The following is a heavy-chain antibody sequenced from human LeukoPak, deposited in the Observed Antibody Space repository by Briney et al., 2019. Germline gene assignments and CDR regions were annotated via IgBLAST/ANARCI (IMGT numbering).Heavy chain of an antibody. CDR3: ARAPRYYYYMDV. CDR2: IYSGGST. CDR1: GFTVSSNY. J-gene: IGHJ6*03. V-gene: IGHV3-53*01. Sequence: HPWGSLRLSCAASGFTVSSNYMSWVRQAPGKGLEWVSVIYSGGSTYYADSAKGRFTISRDNSKNTLYLQMNSLRAEDTAVYYCARAPRYYYYMDVWGKGTTVTVSS.